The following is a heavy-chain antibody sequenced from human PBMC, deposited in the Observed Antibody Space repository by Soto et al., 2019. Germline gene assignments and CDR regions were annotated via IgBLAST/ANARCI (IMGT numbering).Heavy chain of an antibody. CDR2: INPSGGST. CDR3: AREWGTAMVTDYYYGMDV. D-gene: IGHD5-18*01. CDR1: GCTFTSYY. J-gene: IGHJ6*02. V-gene: IGHV1-46*01. Sequence: ASVKVSCKASGCTFTSYYMHWVRQAPGQGLEWMGIINPSGGSTSYAQKFQGRVTMTRDTSTSTVYMELSSLRSEDTAVYYCAREWGTAMVTDYYYGMDVWGQGTTVTVSS.